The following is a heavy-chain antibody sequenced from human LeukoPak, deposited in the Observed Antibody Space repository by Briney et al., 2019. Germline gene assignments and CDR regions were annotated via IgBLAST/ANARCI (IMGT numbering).Heavy chain of an antibody. D-gene: IGHD5-12*01. CDR2: VHPGDSDT. CDR3: ARSPWNSYDY. J-gene: IGHJ4*02. V-gene: IGHV5-51*01. CDR1: GYTFTSYW. Sequence: GESLKISCKGSGYTFTSYWIGWVRQMPGKGLEWMGIVHPGDSDTRYSPSFQGQVTISVDKSISTAYLQWSSLKASDTVMYYCARSPWNSYDYWGQGTLVTVSS.